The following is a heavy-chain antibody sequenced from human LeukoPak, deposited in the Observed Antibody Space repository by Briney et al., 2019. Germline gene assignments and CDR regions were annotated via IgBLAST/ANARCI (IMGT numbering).Heavy chain of an antibody. CDR1: GGSFSGYY. D-gene: IGHD6-19*01. Sequence: SETLSLTCAVYGGSFSGYYWSWIRQPPGKGLERIGEINHSGSTNYNPSLKSRVTISVDTSKNQFSLKLSSVTAADTAVYYCARGYSSGWYHFDYWGQGTLVTVSS. V-gene: IGHV4-34*01. CDR3: ARGYSSGWYHFDY. CDR2: INHSGST. J-gene: IGHJ4*02.